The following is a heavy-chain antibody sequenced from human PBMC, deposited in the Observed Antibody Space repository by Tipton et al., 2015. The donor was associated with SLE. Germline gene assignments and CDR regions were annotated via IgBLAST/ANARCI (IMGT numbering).Heavy chain of an antibody. CDR1: GFTFSSYW. CDR2: ISSSSSYI. Sequence: SLRLSCAASGFTFSSYWMSWVRQAPGKGLEWVSSISSSSSYIYYADSVKGRFTISRDNAKNSLYLQMNSLRAEDTAVYYCAREPVAGSFDYWGQGTLVTVSS. V-gene: IGHV3-21*03. CDR3: AREPVAGSFDY. J-gene: IGHJ4*02. D-gene: IGHD6-19*01.